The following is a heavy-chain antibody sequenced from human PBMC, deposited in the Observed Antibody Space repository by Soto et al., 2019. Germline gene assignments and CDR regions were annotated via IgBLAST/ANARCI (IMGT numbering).Heavy chain of an antibody. CDR3: ARDPDCSGGSCYSVGGY. V-gene: IGHV1-69*04. CDR2: IIPILGIA. CDR1: GGTFSSYT. J-gene: IGHJ4*02. Sequence: GASVKVCCKASGGTFSSYTSRWVRQAPGQGLEWMGRIIPILGIANYAQKFQGRVTITADKSTSTAYMELSSLRSEDTAVYYCARDPDCSGGSCYSVGGYWGQGTLVTVSS. D-gene: IGHD2-15*01.